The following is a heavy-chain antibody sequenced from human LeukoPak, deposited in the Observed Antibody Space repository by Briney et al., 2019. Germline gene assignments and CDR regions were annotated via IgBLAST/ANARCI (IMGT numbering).Heavy chain of an antibody. V-gene: IGHV4-61*01. CDR3: ARDCTSGSYYHTLCDP. CDR1: GGSVSSDYYC. Sequence: PSETLSLTCTVSGGSVSSDYYCWTWIRQPPGKGLEWIGSIYYSGSTNYNPSLKSRVTISLDTSMNQFSLKLSSVTAADTAVYFCARDCTSGSYYHTLCDPWGQGALVTVSS. CDR2: IYYSGST. J-gene: IGHJ5*02. D-gene: IGHD3-10*01.